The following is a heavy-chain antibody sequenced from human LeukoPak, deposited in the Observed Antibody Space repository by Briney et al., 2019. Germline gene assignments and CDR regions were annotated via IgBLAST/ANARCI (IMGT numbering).Heavy chain of an antibody. V-gene: IGHV3-43*01. D-gene: IGHD2-2*01. CDR2: IYGDGVNT. CDR1: GFTFDDYT. CDR3: AKGRYCSSTTCFMAFDY. J-gene: IGHJ4*02. Sequence: GRSLRLSCVASGFTFDDYTMHWVRQAPGKGLEWVSLIYGDGVNTYYADSVKGRFTISRDNSKNSLYLQMNSLRTEDTALYYCAKGRYCSSTTCFMAFDYWGQGTLVTVSS.